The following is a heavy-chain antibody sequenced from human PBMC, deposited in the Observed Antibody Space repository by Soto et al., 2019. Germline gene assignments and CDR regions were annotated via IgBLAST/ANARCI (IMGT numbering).Heavy chain of an antibody. CDR2: IYYSGST. D-gene: IGHD1-7*01. CDR1: GGSISRCSYY. Sequence: PSETLSLTCTVSGGSISRCSYYWGWIRPPPGKGLEWIGSIYYSGSTYYNPSLKSRVTISVDTSKNQFSLKLSSVTAADTAVYYCARLSPELQVYYYYYTDVWGKGTTVTVSS. V-gene: IGHV4-39*01. J-gene: IGHJ6*03. CDR3: ARLSPELQVYYYYYTDV.